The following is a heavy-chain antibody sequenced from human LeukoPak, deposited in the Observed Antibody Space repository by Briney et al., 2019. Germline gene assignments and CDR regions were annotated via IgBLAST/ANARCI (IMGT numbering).Heavy chain of an antibody. J-gene: IGHJ4*02. CDR3: ATPGTPPYDSSGYFDY. CDR1: GYTFTSYD. D-gene: IGHD3-22*01. V-gene: IGHV1-8*01. CDR2: MNPNSGNT. Sequence: ASVKVSCKASGYTFTSYDINWVRQATGQGLEWMGWMNPNSGNTGYAQKFRGRVTMTRNTSISTAYMELSSLRSEDTAVYYCATPGTPPYDSSGYFDYWGQGTLVTVSS.